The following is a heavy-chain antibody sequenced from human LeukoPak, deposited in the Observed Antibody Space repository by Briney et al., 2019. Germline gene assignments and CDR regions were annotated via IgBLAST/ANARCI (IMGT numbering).Heavy chain of an antibody. J-gene: IGHJ4*02. CDR1: GGSFSGYY. CDR2: INHSGST. D-gene: IGHD5-24*01. CDR3: ARAPPGGWLQSDYFDY. Sequence: SETLSLTCAVYGGSFSGYYWSWIRQPPGKGLERIGEINHSGSTNYNPSLKSRVTISVDTSKNQFSLKQSSVTAADTAVYYCARAPPGGWLQSDYFDYWGQGTLVTVSS. V-gene: IGHV4-34*01.